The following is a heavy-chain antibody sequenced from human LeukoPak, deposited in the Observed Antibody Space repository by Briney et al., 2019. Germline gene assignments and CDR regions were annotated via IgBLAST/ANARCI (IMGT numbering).Heavy chain of an antibody. J-gene: IGHJ4*02. V-gene: IGHV3-9*01. CDR3: AKDFSSGYYYFDY. CDR1: GFTFDDYA. CDR2: INWNSGSK. D-gene: IGHD3-22*01. Sequence: PGRSLRLSCAASGFTFDDYAIHWVRQAPGKGLGWVSGINWNSGSKHYADSVKGRFTISRDNAKNSLYLQMNSLRAEDTALYYCAKDFSSGYYYFDYWGQGTLVTVSS.